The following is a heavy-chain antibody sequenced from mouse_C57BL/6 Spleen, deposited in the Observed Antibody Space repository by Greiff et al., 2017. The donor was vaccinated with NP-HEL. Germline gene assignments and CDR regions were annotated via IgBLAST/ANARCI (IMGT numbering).Heavy chain of an antibody. Sequence: QVQLQQSGAELVRPGASVTLSCKASGYTFTDYEMHWVKQTPVHGLEWIGAIDPETGGTAYNQKFKGKAILTADKSSSTAYMELRSLTSEDSAVYYCTGVRGGGSMDYWGQGTSVTVSS. CDR3: TGVRGGGSMDY. CDR1: GYTFTDYE. CDR2: IDPETGGT. V-gene: IGHV1-15*01. D-gene: IGHD2-14*01. J-gene: IGHJ4*01.